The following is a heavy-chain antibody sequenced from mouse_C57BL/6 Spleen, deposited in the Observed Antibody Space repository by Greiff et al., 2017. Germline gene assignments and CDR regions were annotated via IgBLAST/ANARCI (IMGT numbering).Heavy chain of an antibody. CDR3: ARGSNFEGRYAMDY. CDR2: IHPNSGST. V-gene: IGHV1-64*01. J-gene: IGHJ4*01. CDR1: GYTFTSYR. Sequence: QVQLQQPGAELVKPGASVKLSCKASGYTFTSYRMHWVKQRPGQGLEWIGMIHPNSGSTNYNEKFKSKATLTVDKSSSTAYMQLSSLTSEDSAVYYCARGSNFEGRYAMDYWGQGTSVTVSS. D-gene: IGHD2-5*01.